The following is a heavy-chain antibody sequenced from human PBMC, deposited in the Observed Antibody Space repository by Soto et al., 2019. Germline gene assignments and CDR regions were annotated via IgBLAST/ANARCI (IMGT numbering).Heavy chain of an antibody. J-gene: IGHJ4*02. V-gene: IGHV3-15*07. CDR3: ATAPGYWASAPLDY. D-gene: IGHD6-25*01. CDR2: IKSHTDGGAT. CDR1: GLSFTNAW. Sequence: EVQLVESGGGFVKPGGSLRLSCAVSGLSFTNAWMNWLRQAPGKGLEWVARIKSHTDGGATDYAAPLKGRFPISRDDSRNTLFLQMNRLNTEDTAVYFCATAPGYWASAPLDYWGQGTLVTVSS.